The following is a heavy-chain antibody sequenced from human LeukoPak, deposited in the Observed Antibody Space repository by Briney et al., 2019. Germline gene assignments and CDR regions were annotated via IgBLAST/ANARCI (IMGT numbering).Heavy chain of an antibody. J-gene: IGHJ4*02. CDR3: AGYYYGSGSYYLFDY. V-gene: IGHV4-34*01. Sequence: SETLSLTCAVYGGSFSGYYWSWIRQPPGKGLEWIGEINHSGSTNYNPSLKSRVTISVDTSKNQFSLKLSSVTAADTAVYDCAGYYYGSGSYYLFDYWGQGTLVTVSS. D-gene: IGHD3-10*01. CDR2: INHSGST. CDR1: GGSFSGYY.